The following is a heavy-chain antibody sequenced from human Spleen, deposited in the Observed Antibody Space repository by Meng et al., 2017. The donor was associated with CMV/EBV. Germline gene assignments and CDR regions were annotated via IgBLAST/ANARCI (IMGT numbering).Heavy chain of an antibody. D-gene: IGHD3-10*01. CDR2: IYYSGST. V-gene: IGHV4-39*07. CDR1: GGSISSSSYY. J-gene: IGHJ6*02. CDR3: GRDSSVPREGYYYGMDA. Sequence: SETLSLTCTVSGGSISSSSYYWGWIRQPPGKGLEWIGSIYYSGSTYYNPSLKSRVTISVDTSKNQFSLKLSSVTAADTAVYYCGRDSSVPREGYYYGMDAWGQGTTVTVSS.